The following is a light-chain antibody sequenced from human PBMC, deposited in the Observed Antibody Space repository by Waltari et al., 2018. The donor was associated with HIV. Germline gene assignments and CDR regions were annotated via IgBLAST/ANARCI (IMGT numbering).Light chain of an antibody. Sequence: DIQMTHSPSPVSASFGDRITITCRASQDLDNWLAWYQQRPGKAPKALIYKTSTLQSGVPSRFSGDGSGTEFTLTISSLQPEDFATYYCQQANSFPITFGQGTRLEMK. CDR2: KTS. V-gene: IGKV1-12*01. CDR3: QQANSFPIT. J-gene: IGKJ5*01. CDR1: QDLDNW.